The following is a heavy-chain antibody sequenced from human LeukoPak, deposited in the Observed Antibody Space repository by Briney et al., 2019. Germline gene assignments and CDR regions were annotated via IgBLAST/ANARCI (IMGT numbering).Heavy chain of an antibody. V-gene: IGHV4-34*01. J-gene: IGHJ4*02. CDR3: ARGRGRIAVAGRGYFDY. CDR1: GGSISSYY. CDR2: INHSGST. Sequence: PSETLSLTCTVSGGSISSYYWSWIRQPPGKGLEWIGEINHSGSTNYNPSLKSRVTISVDTSKNQFSLKLSSVTAADTAVYYCARGRGRIAVAGRGYFDYWGQGTLVTVSS. D-gene: IGHD6-13*01.